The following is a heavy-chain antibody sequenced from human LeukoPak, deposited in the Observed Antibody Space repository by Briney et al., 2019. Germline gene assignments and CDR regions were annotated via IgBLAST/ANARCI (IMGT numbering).Heavy chain of an antibody. D-gene: IGHD1-26*01. CDR1: GFTFSSYG. Sequence: GGSLRLSCAASGFTFSSYGMHWVRQAPGKGLEWVAFIRYDGSNKYYADSVKGRFTISRDNSKNTLYLQMNSLRAEDTAVYYCAKQVGAMRSGWYYFDYWGQGTLVTVSS. CDR3: AKQVGAMRSGWYYFDY. CDR2: IRYDGSNK. V-gene: IGHV3-30*02. J-gene: IGHJ4*02.